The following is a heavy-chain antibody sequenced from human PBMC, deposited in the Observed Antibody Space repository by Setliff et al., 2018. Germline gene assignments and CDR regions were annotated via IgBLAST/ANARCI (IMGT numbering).Heavy chain of an antibody. CDR1: GYPLTNYG. CDR3: ARRNFYYDSSGFALYYYYMDV. V-gene: IGHV1-18*01. Sequence: GASVKVSCKASGYPLTNYGITWVRQAPGQGLEWLGWISTYNVNTTYAQKLQDRVTMTTGTSTSTAYMELRSLRSYDTAVYYCARRNFYYDSSGFALYYYYMDVWGKGTTVTVSS. CDR2: ISTYNVNT. J-gene: IGHJ6*03. D-gene: IGHD3-22*01.